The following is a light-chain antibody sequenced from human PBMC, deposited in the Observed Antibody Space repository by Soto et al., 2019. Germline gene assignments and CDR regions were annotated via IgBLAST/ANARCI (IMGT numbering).Light chain of an antibody. J-gene: IGKJ4*01. CDR1: QSVSSSY. CDR2: GAS. V-gene: IGKV3-20*01. Sequence: EIVMTQSPATLSVSPGERATLSCRASQSVSSSYLAWYKQKPGQAPRLLIYGASSRAPGTPDRFSVIGSGTDFSLTIRRLEPEDFAVYVCQQYGSSVTFGGVTKVDIK. CDR3: QQYGSSVT.